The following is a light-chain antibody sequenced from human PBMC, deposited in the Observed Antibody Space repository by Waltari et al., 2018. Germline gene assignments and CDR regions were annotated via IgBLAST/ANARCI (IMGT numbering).Light chain of an antibody. CDR2: KVY. CDR3: RQATHWHKA. Sequence: DVVMTQSPLSLPVTLGQPASISCRSSQSLVHSDGNTYLDWFQQRPGRSPRRLIYKVYKRDYGVPDRFRGSGSGTDFTLEISRVESEDVGVYYSRQATHWHKAFGPGTKVEI. V-gene: IGKV2-30*02. CDR1: QSLVHSDGNTY. J-gene: IGKJ1*01.